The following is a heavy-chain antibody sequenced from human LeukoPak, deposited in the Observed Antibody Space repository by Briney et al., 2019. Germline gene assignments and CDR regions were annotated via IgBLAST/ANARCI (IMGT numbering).Heavy chain of an antibody. Sequence: GSSVKVSCKASGGTFSSYAISWVRQAPGRGLEWMGRIIPILGIANYAQKFQGRVTITADKSTSTAYMELSSLRSEDTAVYYCARAGYYDSSGYFGYWGQGTLVTVSS. J-gene: IGHJ4*02. CDR2: IIPILGIA. D-gene: IGHD3-22*01. CDR3: ARAGYYDSSGYFGY. V-gene: IGHV1-69*04. CDR1: GGTFSSYA.